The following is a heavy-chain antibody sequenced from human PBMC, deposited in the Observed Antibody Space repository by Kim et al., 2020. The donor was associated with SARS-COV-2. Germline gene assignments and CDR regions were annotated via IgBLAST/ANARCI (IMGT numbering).Heavy chain of an antibody. V-gene: IGHV3-30-3*01. CDR1: GFTFSSYA. Sequence: GGSLRLSCAASGFTFSSYAMHWIRQAPGKGLEWVSVISYDGSSKYYADSVKGRFTISRDNSKNTLYLQMNSLRAEDTAMYYCARMGDDSSGSHDYSYYGMDVWGHGTTVTVSS. J-gene: IGHJ6*02. CDR3: ARMGDDSSGSHDYSYYGMDV. CDR2: ISYDGSSK. D-gene: IGHD3-22*01.